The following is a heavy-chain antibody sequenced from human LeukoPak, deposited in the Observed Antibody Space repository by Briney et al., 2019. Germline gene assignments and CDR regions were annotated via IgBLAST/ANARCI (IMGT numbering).Heavy chain of an antibody. V-gene: IGHV3-23*01. D-gene: IGHD3-22*01. CDR2: ISGSGGST. J-gene: IGHJ4*02. CDR3: AKDLERGVIVVALDY. Sequence: GGSLRLSCAASGFTFSSYAMSWVRQAPGKGLEWVSAISGSGGSTYHADSVKGRFTISRDNSKNTLYLQMNSLRAEDTAVYYCAKDLERGVIVVALDYWGQGTLVTVSS. CDR1: GFTFSSYA.